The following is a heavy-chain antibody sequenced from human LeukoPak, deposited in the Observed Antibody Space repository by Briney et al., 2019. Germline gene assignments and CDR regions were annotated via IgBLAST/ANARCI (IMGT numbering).Heavy chain of an antibody. Sequence: SETLSLTCTVSGGSISSSSYYWGWIRQPPGKGLEWIGSIYYDGSTYYNPSLKSRVTISVDTSKNQFSLKLSSVTAADTAVYYCARINYGDYWGQGTLVTVSS. CDR1: GGSISSSSYY. CDR3: ARINYGDY. V-gene: IGHV4-39*07. CDR2: IYYDGST. J-gene: IGHJ4*02.